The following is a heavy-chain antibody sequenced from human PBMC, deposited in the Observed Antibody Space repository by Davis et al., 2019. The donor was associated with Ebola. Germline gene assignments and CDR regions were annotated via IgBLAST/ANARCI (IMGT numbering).Heavy chain of an antibody. Sequence: GGSLRLSCAASGFTFSSYSMNWVRQAPGKGLEWVSYISSSSSTIYYADSVKGRFTISRDNAKNSLYLQMNSLRDEDTAVYYCARSRYYDFWSGYEYWGQGTLVTVSS. CDR2: ISSSSSTI. CDR3: ARSRYYDFWSGYEY. CDR1: GFTFSSYS. J-gene: IGHJ4*02. V-gene: IGHV3-48*02. D-gene: IGHD3-3*01.